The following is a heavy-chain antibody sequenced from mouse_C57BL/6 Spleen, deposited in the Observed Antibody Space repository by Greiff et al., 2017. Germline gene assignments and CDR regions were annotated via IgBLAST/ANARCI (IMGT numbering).Heavy chain of an antibody. CDR1: GYSITSGYY. V-gene: IGHV3-6*01. J-gene: IGHJ4*01. CDR2: ISYDGSN. CDR3: ASYYYGSNYAMDY. D-gene: IGHD1-1*01. Sequence: EVQLQQSGPGLVKPSQSLSLTCSVTGYSITSGYYWNWIRQFPGNKLEWMGYISYDGSNNSNPSLKNRISITRDTSKNQFFLKLNSVTTEDTATYYCASYYYGSNYAMDYWGQGTSVTVSS.